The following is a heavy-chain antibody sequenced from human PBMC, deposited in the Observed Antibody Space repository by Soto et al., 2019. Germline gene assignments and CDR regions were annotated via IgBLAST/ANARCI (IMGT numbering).Heavy chain of an antibody. V-gene: IGHV4-31*03. Sequence: QVQLQESGPGLVKPSQTLSLTCTVSGGSISSDDYYWSWIRQHPGKGLEWIGYIHDSGSTFYNPSLKSRVSTSVDTSKGQFSLKLSSVTAADTAVYYCARESLAYCGGDCYSSPFDYWGQGVLVTVSS. CDR2: IHDSGST. CDR1: GGSISSDDYY. D-gene: IGHD2-21*02. CDR3: ARESLAYCGGDCYSSPFDY. J-gene: IGHJ4*02.